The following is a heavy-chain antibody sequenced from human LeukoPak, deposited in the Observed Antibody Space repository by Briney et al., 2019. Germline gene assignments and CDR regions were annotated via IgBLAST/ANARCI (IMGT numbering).Heavy chain of an antibody. J-gene: IGHJ6*03. Sequence: GASVKVSCKASGYIFTSYYIHWVRQAPGQGLEWMGWINPNSRGTNYAQKFRGRVTMTRDTSISTAYMELSRLRSDDTAVYYCARGGVFTEYYYYYMDVWGKGTTVTVSS. CDR1: GYIFTSYY. D-gene: IGHD2-8*01. CDR2: INPNSRGT. V-gene: IGHV1-2*02. CDR3: ARGGVFTEYYYYYMDV.